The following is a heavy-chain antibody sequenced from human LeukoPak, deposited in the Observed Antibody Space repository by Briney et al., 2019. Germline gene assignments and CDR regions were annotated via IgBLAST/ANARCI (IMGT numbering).Heavy chain of an antibody. Sequence: PSETLSLTCTVSGYSISTGYYWGWIRPPPGKGPEWIGSIYHNGSTSYNPSLKRRVTISVDTSKNQFSLKLTSVTAADTAVYYCVGPPYDTSGPSFDYWGQGTLVTVSS. D-gene: IGHD3-22*01. V-gene: IGHV4-38-2*02. J-gene: IGHJ4*02. CDR3: VGPPYDTSGPSFDY. CDR1: GYSISTGYY. CDR2: IYHNGST.